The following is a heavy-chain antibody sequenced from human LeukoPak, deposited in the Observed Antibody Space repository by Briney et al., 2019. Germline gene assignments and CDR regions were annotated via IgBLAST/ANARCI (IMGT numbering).Heavy chain of an antibody. CDR2: TSHDGRDN. Sequence: PGGSLRLSCAASRFTFSSYGMHGVRQAPRKGLERVAVTSHDGRDNYCADSVKGRFDVSRDNSKNTLYLQMDSLSAEDTAMYYCTKDGNYYGSGRYDGMDVWGQGTTVIVSS. V-gene: IGHV3-30*18. CDR3: TKDGNYYGSGRYDGMDV. J-gene: IGHJ6*02. D-gene: IGHD3-10*01. CDR1: RFTFSSYG.